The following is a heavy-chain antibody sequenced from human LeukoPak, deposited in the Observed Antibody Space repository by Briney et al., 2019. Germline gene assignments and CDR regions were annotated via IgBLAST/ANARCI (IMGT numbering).Heavy chain of an antibody. CDR3: ARGRGADYGGNSGYFDY. Sequence: GGSLRLSCAVSGFTFSSYVMSWVRQAPGKGLEWVAVIWYDGSNKYYADSVKGRFTISRDNPKNTLYVQMNSLRAEDTAVYYCARGRGADYGGNSGYFDYWGQGTLVTVSS. CDR2: IWYDGSNK. V-gene: IGHV3-33*08. J-gene: IGHJ4*02. D-gene: IGHD4-23*01. CDR1: GFTFSSYV.